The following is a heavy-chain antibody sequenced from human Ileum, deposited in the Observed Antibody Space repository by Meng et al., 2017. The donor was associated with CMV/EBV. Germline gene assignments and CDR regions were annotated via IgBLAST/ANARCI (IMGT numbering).Heavy chain of an antibody. J-gene: IGHJ4*02. V-gene: IGHV4-34*01. CDR2: INHSGST. CDR1: GWSFSGYY. D-gene: IGHD5-24*01. Sequence: GAGLLMLSASLSLICPVYGWSFSGYYWSWIRQPPGKGLEWIGEINHSGSTNYNPSLKSRVTISVDTSKNQFSLKLSSVTAADTAVYYCARGRRDGYNNPPLDYWGQGTLVTVSS. CDR3: ARGRRDGYNNPPLDY.